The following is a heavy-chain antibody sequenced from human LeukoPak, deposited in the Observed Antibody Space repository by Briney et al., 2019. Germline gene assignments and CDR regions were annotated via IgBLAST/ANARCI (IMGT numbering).Heavy chain of an antibody. J-gene: IGHJ4*02. CDR1: GVSIADHG. D-gene: IGHD6-13*01. CDR2: INWDGEAT. V-gene: IGHV3-20*04. CDR3: ARDLSSTWYSLAY. Sequence: PGGSLRLSCAASGVSIADHGMSWVRQVPGKGLEWVSGINWDGEATAYADSVKGRFTISRDNAKKSLYLEMNRLRDEDTALYYCARDLSSTWYSLAYWGQGTLVTVSS.